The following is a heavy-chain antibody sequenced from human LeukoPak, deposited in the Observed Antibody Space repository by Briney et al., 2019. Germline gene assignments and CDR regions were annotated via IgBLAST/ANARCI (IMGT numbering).Heavy chain of an antibody. D-gene: IGHD6-13*01. J-gene: IGHJ3*02. V-gene: IGHV1-18*04. CDR3: TRDHLAADGSDAFDI. CDR1: GYTFTGYY. CDR2: ISGYNGNT. Sequence: ASVKVSCKASGYTFTGYYIHWVRQAPGQGLEWMGWISGYNGNTNYAQKLQGRVTMTTDTSTSTAYMELRSLRSDDTAVYYCTRDHLAADGSDAFDIWGQGTMVTVSS.